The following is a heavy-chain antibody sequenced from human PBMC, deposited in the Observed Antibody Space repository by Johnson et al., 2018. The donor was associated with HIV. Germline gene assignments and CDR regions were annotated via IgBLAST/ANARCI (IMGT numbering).Heavy chain of an antibody. V-gene: IGHV3-33*03. CDR2: LWYDGTTA. CDR1: GFNFNIFG. D-gene: IGHD3-16*01. CDR3: AKTGGGAALDI. J-gene: IGHJ3*02. Sequence: QVHLVESGGDMVQPGRSLRLSCAASGFNFNIFGLHWVRQAPGKGLEWVAILWYDGTTAFYADSVKGRFTISRDTSKKMLFLQMNSLRVDDTAVYYCAKTGGGAALDIWCQGTMVTVSS.